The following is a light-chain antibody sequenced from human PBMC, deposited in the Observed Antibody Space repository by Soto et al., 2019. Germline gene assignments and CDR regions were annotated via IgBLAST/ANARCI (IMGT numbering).Light chain of an antibody. Sequence: DIQMTQSPSPLSASVGDRVTITCRASQTISTLLAWYQQRPGKAPNLLIYKASSLESGVPSRLSGSGSGTEFTLTISSLQPDDFATYFCQQYSTYPWTFGQETKVEVK. CDR1: QTISTL. J-gene: IGKJ1*01. CDR3: QQYSTYPWT. V-gene: IGKV1-5*03. CDR2: KAS.